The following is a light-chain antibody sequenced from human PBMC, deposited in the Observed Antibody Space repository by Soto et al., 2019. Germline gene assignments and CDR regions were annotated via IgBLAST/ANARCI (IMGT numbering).Light chain of an antibody. J-gene: IGLJ3*02. V-gene: IGLV2-14*03. Sequence: QSALTQPPSASGSPGQSVTISCTGTSSDIGGYNSVSWYQQHPGKAPRLMIFEVTNRPSGISDRFSGFKSGSTASLTISELQPDDEADYYCISFTPSTTTHWVFGGGTKLTVL. CDR2: EVT. CDR1: SSDIGGYNS. CDR3: ISFTPSTTTHWV.